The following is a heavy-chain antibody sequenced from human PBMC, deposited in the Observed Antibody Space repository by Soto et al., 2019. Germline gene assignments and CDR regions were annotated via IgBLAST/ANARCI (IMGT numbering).Heavy chain of an antibody. CDR1: GGTFSSYA. V-gene: IGHV1-69*01. J-gene: IGHJ6*02. CDR2: IIPIFGTT. CDR3: ARSLLYFDWFQAPYYYYYGMDV. Sequence: QVQLVQSGAEVKKPGSSVKVSCKASGGTFSSYAISWVRQAPGQGLEWMGGIIPIFGTTNYAQKFQGRVTITADESTSTAYMELSSLRSEDTAVYYCARSLLYFDWFQAPYYYYYGMDVWGQGTTVTVSS. D-gene: IGHD3-9*01.